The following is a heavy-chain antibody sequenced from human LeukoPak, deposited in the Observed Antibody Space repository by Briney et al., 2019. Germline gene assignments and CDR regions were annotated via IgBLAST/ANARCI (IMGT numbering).Heavy chain of an antibody. CDR2: INHSGST. J-gene: IGHJ4*02. V-gene: IGHV4-34*01. D-gene: IGHD6-19*01. Sequence: PSETLSLACAVYGGSFSGYYWSWLRQPPGKGLDWIGEINHSGSTNYNPSLKSRVTISVDTSKNQFSLKLSSVTAADTAVYYCARFSGSGWYEVDYWGQGTLVTVSS. CDR1: GGSFSGYY. CDR3: ARFSGSGWYEVDY.